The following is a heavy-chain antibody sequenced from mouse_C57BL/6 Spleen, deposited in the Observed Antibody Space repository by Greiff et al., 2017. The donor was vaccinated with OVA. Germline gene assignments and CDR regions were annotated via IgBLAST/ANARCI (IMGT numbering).Heavy chain of an antibody. CDR1: GYTFTSYW. D-gene: IGHD1-1*02. V-gene: IGHV1-55*01. CDR2: IYPGSGST. J-gene: IGHJ4*01. Sequence: VQLQQPGAELVKPGASVKMSCKASGYTFTSYWITWVKQRPGQGLEWIEDIYPGSGSTNYNEKFKSKATLTVDTSSSTAYMQLSSLTSEDSAVXYCARGRGKVYYAVVYWAQSPSVPVPT. CDR3: ARGRGKVYYAVVY.